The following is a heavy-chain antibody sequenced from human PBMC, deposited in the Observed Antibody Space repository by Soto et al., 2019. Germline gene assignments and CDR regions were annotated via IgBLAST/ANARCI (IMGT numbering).Heavy chain of an antibody. J-gene: IGHJ4*02. CDR3: ARDVGIGGTFDY. V-gene: IGHV4-31*03. Sequence: QVQLQESGPGLVKPSQTLSLTCTVSGGSISSGGYYWSWIRQHPGKGLEWIGYIYYSGSTHYNPSLNSRVTISVDTSKNQFSLKLSSVTAADTAVYYCARDVGIGGTFDYWGQGTLVTVSS. CDR2: IYYSGST. D-gene: IGHD1-26*01. CDR1: GGSISSGGYY.